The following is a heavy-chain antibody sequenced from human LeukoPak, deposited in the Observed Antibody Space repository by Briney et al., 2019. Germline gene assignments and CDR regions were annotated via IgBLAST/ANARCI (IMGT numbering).Heavy chain of an antibody. J-gene: IGHJ4*02. CDR1: GGTFTSYA. CDR2: IIPSFGTA. D-gene: IGHD2-2*01. V-gene: IGHV1-69*13. CDR3: ARGDCSSTSCYYFDY. Sequence: ASVKVSCKASGGTFTSYAIRWVRQAPGQGLEWMGGIIPSFGTANYAQKFQGRVTITADESTSTAYMELSSLRSEDTAVYYCARGDCSSTSCYYFDYWGQGTLVTVSS.